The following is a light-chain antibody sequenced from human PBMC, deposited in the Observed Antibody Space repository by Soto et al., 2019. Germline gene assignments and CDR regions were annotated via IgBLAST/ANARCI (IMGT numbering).Light chain of an antibody. CDR3: QQYTNYPWT. CDR1: QSVSGW. J-gene: IGKJ1*01. Sequence: EIQMTQSPSTVSASVGDTVTVTCRASQSVSGWLAWYQQKPGEAPKLLIYDASALPRGVPLRFSGSGSGTKFTLTISSLQPDDFATYYCQQYTNYPWTFGQGTKVDIK. CDR2: DAS. V-gene: IGKV1-5*01.